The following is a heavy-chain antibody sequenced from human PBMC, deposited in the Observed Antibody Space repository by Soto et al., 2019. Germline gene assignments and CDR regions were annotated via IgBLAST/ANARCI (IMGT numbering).Heavy chain of an antibody. Sequence: EVQLVESGGGFVQPGVSLRLSCVASGFSFSTYSMNWVRQAPGKGLEWVSYISPSSSTIYYADSVKGRFTISRDNAKNSLFLQMNSLRYEDTAFYYCSRYLDSLNDFWGPGTLVTVSS. CDR3: SRYLDSLNDF. J-gene: IGHJ4*02. V-gene: IGHV3-48*02. CDR2: ISPSSSTI. CDR1: GFSFSTYS. D-gene: IGHD3-22*01.